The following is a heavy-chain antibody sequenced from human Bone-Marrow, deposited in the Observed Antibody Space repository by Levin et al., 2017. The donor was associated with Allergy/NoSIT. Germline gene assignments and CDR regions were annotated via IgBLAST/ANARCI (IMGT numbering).Heavy chain of an antibody. CDR2: IYLGDSDT. V-gene: IGHV5-51*01. CDR3: ARMVATVSPVDV. CDR1: QYGLPNYW. Sequence: GESLKISCKGPQYGLPNYWIAWVRQTPGRGLEWMGIIYLGDSDTRYSPSFQGKVTMSADKSIFTAYLEWSSLKASDTATYYCARMVATVSPVDVWGQGTTVTVSS. D-gene: IGHD5-12*01. J-gene: IGHJ6*02.